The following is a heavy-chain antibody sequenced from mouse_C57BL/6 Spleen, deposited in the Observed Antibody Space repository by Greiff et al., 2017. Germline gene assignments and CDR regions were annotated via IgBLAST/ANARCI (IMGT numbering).Heavy chain of an antibody. V-gene: IGHV1-50*01. D-gene: IGHD1-1*01. Sequence: VQLQQPGAELVKPGASVKLSCKASGYTFTSYWMQWVKQRPGQGLEWIGEIDPSDSYTNYNQKFKGKATLTVDTSSSTAYMQLSSLTSEDSAVYYCARWSYYGSSYGYCDVWGTGTTVTVSS. CDR3: ARWSYYGSSYGYCDV. CDR1: GYTFTSYW. CDR2: IDPSDSYT. J-gene: IGHJ1*03.